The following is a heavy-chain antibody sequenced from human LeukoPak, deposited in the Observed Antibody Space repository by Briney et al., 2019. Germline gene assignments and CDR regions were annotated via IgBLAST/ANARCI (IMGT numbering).Heavy chain of an antibody. CDR2: ISAYNGNT. J-gene: IGHJ5*02. D-gene: IGHD3-9*01. Sequence: GASVKVSCKASGYTFTSYGISWVRQAPGQGLEWMGWISAYNGNTNYAQKLQGRVTMTTDTSTSTAYMELRSLRSDDTAVYYCAREGDHYYDILTGYQPWGQGTLVTVSS. CDR1: GYTFTSYG. V-gene: IGHV1-18*01. CDR3: AREGDHYYDILTGYQP.